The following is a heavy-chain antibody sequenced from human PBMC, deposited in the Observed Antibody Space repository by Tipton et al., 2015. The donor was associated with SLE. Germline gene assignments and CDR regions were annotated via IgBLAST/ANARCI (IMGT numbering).Heavy chain of an antibody. Sequence: TLSLTCTVSGGSISSYYWSWIRPPAGKGLEWIGRIYTSGSTNYNPSLKSRVTMSVDTSKNRFSLKLSSVTAADTAVYYCARSAIFGVIMGGYFDYWGQGTLVTVSS. D-gene: IGHD3-3*01. CDR3: ARSAIFGVIMGGYFDY. J-gene: IGHJ4*02. CDR1: GGSISSYY. V-gene: IGHV4-4*07. CDR2: IYTSGST.